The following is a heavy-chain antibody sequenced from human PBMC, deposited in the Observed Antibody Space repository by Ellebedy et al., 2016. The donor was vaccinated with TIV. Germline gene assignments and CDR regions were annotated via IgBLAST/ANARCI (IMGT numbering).Heavy chain of an antibody. Sequence: PGGSLRLSCTTSGFRFGDFAVSWFRQAPGKGLEWLTVIRSKAYGEIIEYAASVKGRFTISRYDSKSIAYLQMNSLKAEDTAMYYCTKEEDRGTAADWGQGTLVTVSS. V-gene: IGHV3-49*03. CDR3: TKEEDRGTAAD. J-gene: IGHJ4*02. CDR2: IRSKAYGEII. D-gene: IGHD3-22*01. CDR1: GFRFGDFA.